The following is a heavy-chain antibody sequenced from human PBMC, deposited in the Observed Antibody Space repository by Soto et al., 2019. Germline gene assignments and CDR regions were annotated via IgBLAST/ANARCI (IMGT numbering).Heavy chain of an antibody. Sequence: SVKVSCKASGGTFSSYAISWVRQAPGQGLEWMGGIIPIFGTANYAQKFQGRVTITADESTSTAYMELSSLRSEDTAVYYCARGGQYIAAAGKFDYWGQGTLVTVSS. V-gene: IGHV1-69*13. CDR3: ARGGQYIAAAGKFDY. J-gene: IGHJ4*02. CDR2: IIPIFGTA. D-gene: IGHD6-13*01. CDR1: GGTFSSYA.